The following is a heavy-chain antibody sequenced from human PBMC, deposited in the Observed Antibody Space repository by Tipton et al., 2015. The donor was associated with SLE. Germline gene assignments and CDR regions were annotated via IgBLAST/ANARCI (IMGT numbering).Heavy chain of an antibody. V-gene: IGHV3-7*03. CDR1: GFSFNRNW. CDR2: INRDGNRK. J-gene: IGHJ3*02. D-gene: IGHD2-15*01. CDR3: TNIVVFAPDGFDI. Sequence: GSLRLSCTASGFSFNRNWMSWVRQAPGKGLEWVASINRDGNRKYYVDSVKGRFTISRDNAKNSLSLQMSSLRAEDTAVYYCTNIVVFAPDGFDIWGQGTMVTVSS.